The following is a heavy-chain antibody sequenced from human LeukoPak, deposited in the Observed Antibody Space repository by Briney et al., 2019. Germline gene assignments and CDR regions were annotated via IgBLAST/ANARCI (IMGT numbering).Heavy chain of an antibody. V-gene: IGHV6-1*01. CDR2: TYCRSKWYN. Sequence: SQTLSLTCAISGDSVSSNSAAWNWIRQSPSRGLEWLGRTYCRSKWYNDYAVSVKSRITINPDTSKNQFSLQLNSVTPEDTAVYYCARSGLYCSSTSCYAGRVPDYWGQGTLVTVSS. CDR3: ARSGLYCSSTSCYAGRVPDY. D-gene: IGHD2-2*01. CDR1: GDSVSSNSAA. J-gene: IGHJ4*02.